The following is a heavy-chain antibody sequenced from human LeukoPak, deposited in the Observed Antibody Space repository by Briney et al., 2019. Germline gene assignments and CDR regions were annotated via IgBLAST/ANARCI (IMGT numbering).Heavy chain of an antibody. V-gene: IGHV3-21*01. Sequence: GSLRLSCAASGFTFSSYTMNWVRQAPGKGLEWVSSISGSSRHKYYADSVKGRSTISRDNAKNSLYLQMNSLRAEDTAVYYCARTANFAAGYYIDYWGQGTLVTVSS. CDR3: ARTANFAAGYYIDY. D-gene: IGHD6-13*01. CDR1: GFTFSSYT. CDR2: ISGSSRHK. J-gene: IGHJ4*02.